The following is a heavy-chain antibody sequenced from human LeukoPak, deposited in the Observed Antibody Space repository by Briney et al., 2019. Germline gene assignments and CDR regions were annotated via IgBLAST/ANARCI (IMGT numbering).Heavy chain of an antibody. CDR1: GDSISRYY. CDR2: IYYSGST. Sequence: SETLSLTCNVSGDSISRYYWGWIRQPPGKGLEWIGYIYYSGSTHYNPSLKSRATISVDLSRSQFSLKLNSVTAADTALYYCARDRDNSGYYFDYWGQGILVTVSS. J-gene: IGHJ4*02. V-gene: IGHV4-59*13. D-gene: IGHD3-22*01. CDR3: ARDRDNSGYYFDY.